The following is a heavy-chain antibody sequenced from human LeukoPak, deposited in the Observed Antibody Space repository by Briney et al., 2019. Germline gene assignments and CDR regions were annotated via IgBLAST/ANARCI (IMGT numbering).Heavy chain of an antibody. Sequence: GGSLRPSCAASGFTFSSYGMHWVRQAPGKGLEWVAVIWYDGSNKYYADSVKGRFTISRDNSKNTLYLQMNSLRAEDTAVYYCAREFYDSSGYPFAIDYWGQGTLVTVSS. J-gene: IGHJ4*02. CDR1: GFTFSSYG. D-gene: IGHD3-22*01. V-gene: IGHV3-33*01. CDR2: IWYDGSNK. CDR3: AREFYDSSGYPFAIDY.